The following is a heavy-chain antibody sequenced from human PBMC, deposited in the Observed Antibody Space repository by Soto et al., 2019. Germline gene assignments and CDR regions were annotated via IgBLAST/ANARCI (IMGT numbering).Heavy chain of an antibody. V-gene: IGHV1-8*01. CDR2: MNPNSGNT. J-gene: IGHJ4*02. CDR1: GYTFISYD. Sequence: QVQLVQSGAEVKKPGASVKVSCKASGYTFISYDINWVRQATGQGLEWMGWMNPNSGNTGYEQKCQGRVTMTRNTSISTAYIELSSLRSEDTAVYYCARAWGTPRDYWGQGTLVTVPS. CDR3: ARAWGTPRDY. D-gene: IGHD3-16*01.